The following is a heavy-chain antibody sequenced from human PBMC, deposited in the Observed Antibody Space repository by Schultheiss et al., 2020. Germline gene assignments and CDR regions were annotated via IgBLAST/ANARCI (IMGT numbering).Heavy chain of an antibody. CDR2: ISSSSSYI. Sequence: GASLKISCAASGFTFSSYAMSWVRQAPGKGLEWVSSISSSSSYIYYADSVKGRFTISRDNAKNSLYLQMNSLRAEDTAVYYCAGGNSVFDYWGQGTLVTVSS. V-gene: IGHV3-21*01. CDR3: AGGNSVFDY. CDR1: GFTFSSYA. D-gene: IGHD4-23*01. J-gene: IGHJ4*02.